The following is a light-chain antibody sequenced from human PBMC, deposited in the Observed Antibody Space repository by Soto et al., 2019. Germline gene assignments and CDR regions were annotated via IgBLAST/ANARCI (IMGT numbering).Light chain of an antibody. CDR1: QSVKTY. CDR3: QQYNTWPPRYT. J-gene: IGKJ2*01. CDR2: GAS. V-gene: IGKV3-15*01. Sequence: EIVMTQSPATLSVSPGGRATLSCRASQSVKTYLAWYQQRPGQPPRLLIHGASTRATDIPARFSGSGSGTAFSLPISGLQSEDFSVYFCQQYNTWPPRYTFGQWTKLEI.